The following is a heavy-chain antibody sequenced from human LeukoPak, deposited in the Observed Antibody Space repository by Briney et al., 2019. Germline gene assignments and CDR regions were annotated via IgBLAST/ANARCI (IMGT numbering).Heavy chain of an antibody. CDR1: GFSLITSGVG. Sequence: SGPTLVIPTQTLTLTCTFSGFSLITSGVGVGWIRQPPGKALEWLALIYWNDDKRYSPSLKSRLTITTDTYKNQVVLAMTNMDPVDTATYYCAHSGTVTTPHDAFDIWGQGTMVTVSS. CDR2: IYWNDDK. J-gene: IGHJ3*02. CDR3: AHSGTVTTPHDAFDI. V-gene: IGHV2-5*01. D-gene: IGHD4-17*01.